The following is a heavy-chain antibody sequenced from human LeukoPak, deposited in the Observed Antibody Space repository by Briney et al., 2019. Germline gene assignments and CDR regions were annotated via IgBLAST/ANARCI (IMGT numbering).Heavy chain of an antibody. CDR3: ARDPRYSGSYFDY. J-gene: IGHJ4*02. Sequence: GGSLRLSCAASGFTFSSYAMSWVRQAPGKGLEWVSAISGSGGSTYYADSVKGRFTISRDNSKNTLYLQMNSLRAEDTAVYYCARDPRYSGSYFDYWGQGTLVTVSS. D-gene: IGHD1-26*01. V-gene: IGHV3-23*01. CDR1: GFTFSSYA. CDR2: ISGSGGST.